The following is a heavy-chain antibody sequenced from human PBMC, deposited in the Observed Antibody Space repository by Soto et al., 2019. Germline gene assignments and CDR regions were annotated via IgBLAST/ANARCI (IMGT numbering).Heavy chain of an antibody. CDR3: ARRARPDFSYMAV. D-gene: IGHD6-6*01. CDR2: ISSNGVGT. Sequence: EVQLAESGGGLAQPGGSLRLSCAASGFTLSGYAMDWVRQAPGKGLEYVSGISSNGVGTYYANSVQGRFTISRDNSKNTVYLQMGSLRPEDMAVYYCARRARPDFSYMAVWGKGTTVTVSS. J-gene: IGHJ6*03. CDR1: GFTLSGYA. V-gene: IGHV3-64*01.